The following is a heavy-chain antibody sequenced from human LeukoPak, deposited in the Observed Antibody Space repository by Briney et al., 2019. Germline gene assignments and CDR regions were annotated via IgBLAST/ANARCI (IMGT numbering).Heavy chain of an antibody. Sequence: GASVKVSCKASGYTFTGYYMHWVRQAPGQGLEWMGWINPNSGGTNYAQKFQGRVTMTRDTSISTAYMELSRLGSDDTAVYYCARRWSVAGTWTDAFDIWGQGTMVTVSS. V-gene: IGHV1-2*02. D-gene: IGHD6-19*01. CDR3: ARRWSVAGTWTDAFDI. J-gene: IGHJ3*02. CDR2: INPNSGGT. CDR1: GYTFTGYY.